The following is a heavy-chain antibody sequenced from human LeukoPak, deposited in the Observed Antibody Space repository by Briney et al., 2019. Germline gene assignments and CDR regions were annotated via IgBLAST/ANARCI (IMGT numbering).Heavy chain of an antibody. CDR1: GYSIGTAYY. CDR2: MYHSGTT. V-gene: IGHV4-38-2*02. D-gene: IGHD3-10*01. CDR3: ARLEVVIPREHYYFDL. Sequence: PSETLSLTCTVSGYSIGTAYYWGWIRPPPGEGLEWIRSMYHSGTTYYNRSLKSRASISGDTSKNQFSLKVRSVTAADTDMYFCARLEVVIPREHYYFDLWGQGILVTVSS. J-gene: IGHJ4*02.